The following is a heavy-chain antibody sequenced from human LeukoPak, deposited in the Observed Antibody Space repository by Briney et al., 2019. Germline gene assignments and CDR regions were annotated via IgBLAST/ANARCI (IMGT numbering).Heavy chain of an antibody. Sequence: GASVKVSCKASGGTFSSYAISWVRQAPGQGLEWMGRIIPILGIANYAQKFQGRVTITADKSTSTAYMELSSLRSEDTAVYYCASRNYDILTGDPEYGMDVWGQGTTVTVSS. V-gene: IGHV1-69*04. J-gene: IGHJ6*02. CDR2: IIPILGIA. D-gene: IGHD3-9*01. CDR1: GGTFSSYA. CDR3: ASRNYDILTGDPEYGMDV.